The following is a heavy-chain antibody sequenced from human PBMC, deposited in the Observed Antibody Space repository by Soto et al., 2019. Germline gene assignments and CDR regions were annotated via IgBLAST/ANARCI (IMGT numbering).Heavy chain of an antibody. Sequence: QVQLVESGGGVVQPGRSLRLSCAASGFTFNNYGMHWVRQAPGRGLEWLAVIWNDGSNSSYPTSVKGRFTISRDNSKNTLYLQMSSLRAEDTAVYYCARRQIPPPTRGAANARGGMDVWGQGTTVTVSS. CDR2: IWNDGSNS. V-gene: IGHV3-33*01. CDR3: ARRQIPPPTRGAANARGGMDV. J-gene: IGHJ6*02. D-gene: IGHD6-13*01. CDR1: GFTFNNYG.